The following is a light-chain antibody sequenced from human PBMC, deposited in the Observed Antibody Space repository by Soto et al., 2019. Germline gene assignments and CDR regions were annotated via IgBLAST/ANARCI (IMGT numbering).Light chain of an antibody. Sequence: DIVMTQSPDSLAVSLGERATINCKSSQSVLYSSNNKNYLAWYQQKPGQPPKLLIYWASTRESGVPDRFSGSGSGTDFTLTISSLQAVDVAVYCCQQYYSTPRTFGQGTELEIK. CDR2: WAS. CDR1: QSVLYSSNNKNY. CDR3: QQYYSTPRT. V-gene: IGKV4-1*01. J-gene: IGKJ2*02.